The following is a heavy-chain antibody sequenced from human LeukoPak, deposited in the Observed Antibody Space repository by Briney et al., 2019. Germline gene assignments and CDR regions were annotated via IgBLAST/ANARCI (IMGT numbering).Heavy chain of an antibody. Sequence: ASVKVSCKVSGYTLTELSMHWVRQAPGKGLEWMGGFDPEDGETIYAQKFQGRVTMTEDTSTDTAYMELSSLRSEDTAVYYCAGSMGHYDILTGEKTEDWLLLGYFDYWGQGTLVTVSS. V-gene: IGHV1-24*01. D-gene: IGHD3-9*01. J-gene: IGHJ4*02. CDR1: GYTLTELS. CDR2: FDPEDGET. CDR3: AGSMGHYDILTGEKTEDWLLLGYFDY.